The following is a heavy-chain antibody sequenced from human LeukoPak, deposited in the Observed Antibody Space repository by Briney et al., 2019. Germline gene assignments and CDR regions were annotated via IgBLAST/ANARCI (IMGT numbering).Heavy chain of an antibody. V-gene: IGHV4-39*01. Sequence: PSETLSLTCTVSGGSISSSSYYWGWIRQPPGKGLEWIGSIYYSGSTYYNSSLKSRVTISVDTSKNQFSLKLSSVTAADTAVYYCARMRAPTIFGVVADLDAFDIWGQGTMVTVSS. CDR3: ARMRAPTIFGVVADLDAFDI. CDR2: IYYSGST. CDR1: GGSISSSSYY. J-gene: IGHJ3*02. D-gene: IGHD3-3*01.